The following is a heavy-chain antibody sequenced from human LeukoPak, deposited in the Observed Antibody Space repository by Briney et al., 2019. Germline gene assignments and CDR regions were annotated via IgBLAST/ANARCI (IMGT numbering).Heavy chain of an antibody. D-gene: IGHD3-10*01. CDR1: GFSFSDYY. V-gene: IGHV3-11*04. CDR3: ARSGSPFRFVDV. Sequence: GGSLRLSCAASGFSFSDYYMSWFRQAPGKGLEWISYISSSGRTIHYAESVKGRLTISRDNAKNSLYLQMNSLRAEDTAVYYCARSGSPFRFVDVWGQGTTVTVSS. J-gene: IGHJ6*02. CDR2: ISSSGRTI.